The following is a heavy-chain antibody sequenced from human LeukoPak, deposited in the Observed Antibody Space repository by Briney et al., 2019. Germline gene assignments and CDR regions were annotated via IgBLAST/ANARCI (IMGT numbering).Heavy chain of an antibody. Sequence: ASVKVSCKASGYTFTSYSITWVRQAPGQGLEWMGWNSAYNGNTNYAQKLQGRVTMTRDTSTSTAYMELRSLRSDDTAVHYCAGSSSTSSYYFDYWGQGTLVTVSS. J-gene: IGHJ4*02. V-gene: IGHV1-18*01. CDR1: GYTFTSYS. CDR3: AGSSSTSSYYFDY. D-gene: IGHD2-2*01. CDR2: NSAYNGNT.